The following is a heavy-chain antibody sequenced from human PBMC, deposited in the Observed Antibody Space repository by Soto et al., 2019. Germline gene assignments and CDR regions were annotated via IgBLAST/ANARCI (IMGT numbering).Heavy chain of an antibody. V-gene: IGHV1-18*01. CDR2: ISGYNGDT. Sequence: ASVKVSCKASGYTFTSYGISWVRQAPGQGLEWMGWISGYNGDTNYAQKFQDRASMTIDTSTGTAYMELRSLTSDDTAIYYCAKNGQPPYYYYGLDVWGQGTKVTVSS. D-gene: IGHD2-8*01. J-gene: IGHJ6*02. CDR3: AKNGQPPYYYYGLDV. CDR1: GYTFTSYG.